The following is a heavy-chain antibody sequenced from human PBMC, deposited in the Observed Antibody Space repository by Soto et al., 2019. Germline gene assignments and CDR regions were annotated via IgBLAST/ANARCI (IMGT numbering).Heavy chain of an antibody. J-gene: IGHJ4*02. CDR3: GRHDTTYNESCAHFYGDY. V-gene: IGHV5-51*01. CDR1: GYCFGNYR. D-gene: IGHD3-3*02. Sequence: PGESLKISCEGSGYCFGNYRIGWGRQLPGTGLEWVGVIFPGDSDTIYNPSFQSHVIISADKYISTDYLQWSSLKASDTAIYYCGRHDTTYNESCAHFYGDYWGQGTQVTVSS. CDR2: IFPGDSDT.